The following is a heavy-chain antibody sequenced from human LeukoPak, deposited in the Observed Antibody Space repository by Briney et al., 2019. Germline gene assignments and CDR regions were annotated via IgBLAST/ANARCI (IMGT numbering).Heavy chain of an antibody. V-gene: IGHV1-24*01. CDR2: FDPEDGET. Sequence: ASVKVSCKVSGYTLTELSMHWVRQAPGKGLEWMGGFDPEDGETIYAQKFQGRVTMTEDTSTDTAYMELSSLRSEDTAVYYCATAHIVVVTAIEFDHWGQGTLVTVSS. D-gene: IGHD2-21*02. J-gene: IGHJ4*02. CDR3: ATAHIVVVTAIEFDH. CDR1: GYTLTELS.